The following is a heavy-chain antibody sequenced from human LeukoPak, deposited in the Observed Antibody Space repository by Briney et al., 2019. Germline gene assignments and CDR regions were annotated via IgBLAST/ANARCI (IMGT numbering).Heavy chain of an antibody. CDR1: GGSISSYY. V-gene: IGHV4-59*06. J-gene: IGHJ6*02. CDR3: AGLGYCSSTSCWNYYYYYGMDV. Sequence: SETLSLTCTVSGGSISSYYWSWIRQPPGKGLEWIGYIYYSGSTYYNPSLKSRVTISVDTSKNQFSLKLSSVTAADTAVYYCAGLGYCSSTSCWNYYYYYGMDVWGQGTTVTVSS. D-gene: IGHD2-2*01. CDR2: IYYSGST.